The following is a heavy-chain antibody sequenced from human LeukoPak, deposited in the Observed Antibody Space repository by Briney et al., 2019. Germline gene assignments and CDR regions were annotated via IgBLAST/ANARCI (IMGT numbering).Heavy chain of an antibody. V-gene: IGHV3-30-3*02. J-gene: IGHJ4*02. CDR1: GFTFSSYA. CDR3: AKLSAVNHFDS. Sequence: PGGSLRLSCAASGFTFSSYAMHWVRQAPGKGLEWVAVISYDGSNKYYADSVKGRFTISRDNSKNMMSLQMNSLRAEDTAVYYCAKLSAVNHFDSWGRGTLVTVSS. CDR2: ISYDGSNK.